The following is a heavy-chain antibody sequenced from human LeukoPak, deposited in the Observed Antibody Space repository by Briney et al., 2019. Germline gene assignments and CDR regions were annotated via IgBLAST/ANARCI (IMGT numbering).Heavy chain of an antibody. CDR1: AGTFSSYS. J-gene: IGHJ4*02. CDR3: ASGIVVVRAPAASKYYFDY. Sequence: SVKVSCKTSAGTFSSYSISWVRQAPGQGREWTGGIIPIFGTANYAQKFQGRVTITTDEYTSTAYMELSRLRSEETAVYYCASGIVVVRAPAASKYYFDYWGQGTLVTVSS. CDR2: IIPIFGTA. D-gene: IGHD2-2*01. V-gene: IGHV1-69*05.